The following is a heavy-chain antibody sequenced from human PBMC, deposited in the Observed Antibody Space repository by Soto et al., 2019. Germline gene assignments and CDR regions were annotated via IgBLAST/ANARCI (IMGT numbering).Heavy chain of an antibody. Sequence: QVQLKESGPGLVKPSQTLSLTCSVSGGSIGSGDYYWSWVRQSPGKGLEWIGYIYYTGNTYYNPARGSRVTFSVDTDQNQLSLRLSDVTVADTAVYYCARDSRRRADSGTRPLYYFGYWGQGTLVTVSS. CDR2: IYYTGNT. D-gene: IGHD1-26*01. CDR1: GGSIGSGDYY. V-gene: IGHV4-30-4*01. J-gene: IGHJ4*02. CDR3: ARDSRRRADSGTRPLYYFGY.